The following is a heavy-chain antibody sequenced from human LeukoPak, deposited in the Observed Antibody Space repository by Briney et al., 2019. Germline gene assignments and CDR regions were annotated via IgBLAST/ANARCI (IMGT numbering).Heavy chain of an antibody. CDR1: GFTFSSYW. V-gene: IGHV3-74*03. CDR2: INSDGSST. CDR3: ARDEYYFHY. Sequence: GGSLRLSWAASGFTFSSYWMHWVRHARGKGLVWVSLINSDGSSTKYADSVKGRLTISRDKAKNTLYLQMNSLRAEDTAVYYCARDEYYFHYWGQGTLVTVSS. J-gene: IGHJ4*02.